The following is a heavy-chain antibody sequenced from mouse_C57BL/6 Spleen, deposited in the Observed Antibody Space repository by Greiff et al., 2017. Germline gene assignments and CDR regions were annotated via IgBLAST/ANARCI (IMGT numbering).Heavy chain of an antibody. Sequence: EVKVVESGGDLVKPGGSLKLSCAASGFTFSSYGMSWVRQTPDKRLEWVATISSGGSYTYYPDSVKGRFTISRDNAKNTLYLQMSSLKSEDTAMYYCASKGYGYDLAWFAYWGQGTLVTVSA. CDR3: ASKGYGYDLAWFAY. D-gene: IGHD2-2*01. J-gene: IGHJ3*01. CDR2: ISSGGSYT. V-gene: IGHV5-6*01. CDR1: GFTFSSYG.